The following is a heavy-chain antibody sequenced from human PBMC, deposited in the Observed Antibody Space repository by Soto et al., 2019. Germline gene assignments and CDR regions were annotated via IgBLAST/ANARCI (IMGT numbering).Heavy chain of an antibody. CDR2: ITGSGTST. V-gene: IGHV3-23*01. J-gene: IGHJ6*02. Sequence: GGSLRLSCAASGFTFSGYAMTWVRQAPGKGLEWVSSITGSGTSTYYAASVKGWFIISRGNSKNTVSLQMNSLRADDTAVYYCGKSPDFYYYTRDVWGQGTTVTVSS. CDR3: GKSPDFYYYTRDV. CDR1: GFTFSGYA.